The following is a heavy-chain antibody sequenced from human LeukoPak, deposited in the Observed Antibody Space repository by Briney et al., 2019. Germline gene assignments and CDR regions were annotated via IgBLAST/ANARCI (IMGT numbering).Heavy chain of an antibody. J-gene: IGHJ4*02. D-gene: IGHD2-8*02. CDR3: AGHHPRNTVDF. CDR2: ISDIGSI. V-gene: IGHV4-59*08. Sequence: KPSETLSLTCTFSGGSISSYYWSWIRQPPGKGLEWIAYISDIGSINYNPSLKSRVTISLDTSKNQFSLKLSSVNAADTAVYYCAGHHPRNTVDFWGQGTLVTVSS. CDR1: GGSISSYY.